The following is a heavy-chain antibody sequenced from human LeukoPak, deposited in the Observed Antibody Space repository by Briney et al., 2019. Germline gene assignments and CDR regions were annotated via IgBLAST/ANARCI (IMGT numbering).Heavy chain of an antibody. CDR1: GFTFSTYW. V-gene: IGHV3-74*01. CDR2: INTDGSTT. CDR3: AREDGDAYNFFDY. Sequence: GGSLRLSCAASGFTFSTYWMHWVRQSPGKGLVWVSRINTDGSTTSYADSVKGRFTISRDSAKNTLYLQMNSLTAEDTAVYYCAREDGDAYNFFDYWGQGTLVTVSS. J-gene: IGHJ4*02. D-gene: IGHD5-24*01.